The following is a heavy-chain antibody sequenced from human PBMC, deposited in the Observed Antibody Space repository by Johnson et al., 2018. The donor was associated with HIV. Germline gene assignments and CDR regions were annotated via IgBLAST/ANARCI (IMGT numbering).Heavy chain of an antibody. CDR2: ISYDGGNK. CDR3: AKLRKKQWLVGEAFDI. CDR1: GFTFSSYA. D-gene: IGHD6-19*01. V-gene: IGHV3-30*18. Sequence: QVQLVESGGGVVQPGRSLRLSCAASGFTFSSYAMHWVRQAPGKGLEWVAVISYDGGNKYYADSVKGRFTISRDNSKNTLYLQMNSLRAEDTAIYYCAKLRKKQWLVGEAFDIWGQGTMVTVSS. J-gene: IGHJ3*02.